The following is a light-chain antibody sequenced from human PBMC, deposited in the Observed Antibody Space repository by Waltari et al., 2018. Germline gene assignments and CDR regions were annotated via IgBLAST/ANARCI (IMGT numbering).Light chain of an antibody. CDR2: RNN. J-gene: IGLJ3*02. Sequence: QSVMTQPPSASRTPGQRVTIACSVSNTNIENRPAYWSQQLPGAAPKLLLYRNNQRPSGVPDRFSVSKSGTSASLAISGLRSEDEGDYYCGGWDDSLNGWVFGGGTKLTVL. CDR1: NTNIENRP. CDR3: GGWDDSLNGWV. V-gene: IGLV1-47*01.